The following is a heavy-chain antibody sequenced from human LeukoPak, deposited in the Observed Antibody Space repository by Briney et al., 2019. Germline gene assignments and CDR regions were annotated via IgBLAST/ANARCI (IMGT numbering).Heavy chain of an antibody. J-gene: IGHJ5*02. CDR3: ARLLVATPGVDP. CDR1: GFTFSSYE. V-gene: IGHV3-48*03. D-gene: IGHD5-12*01. CDR2: ISSSGTTM. Sequence: GGSLRLSCAASGFTFSSYEMHWVRQAPGKGLEWIADISSSGTTMYYADSVKGRFTISRDNAKNSLYLQMDSVRAEDTAVYYCARLLVATPGVDPWGQGTLVTVSS.